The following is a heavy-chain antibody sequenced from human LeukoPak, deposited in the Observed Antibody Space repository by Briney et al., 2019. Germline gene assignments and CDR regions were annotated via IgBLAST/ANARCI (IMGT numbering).Heavy chain of an antibody. CDR3: ARDDCSTTPCYAY. CDR1: GFTFSSNY. J-gene: IGHJ4*02. Sequence: GGSLRLSCAASGFTFSSNYMSWVRQAPGKGLEWVSVIYSGGSTYYADSVKGRFTVSRDISKNTVYLQMNGLKAEDTAVYYCARDDCSTTPCYAYWGQGTLVTVSS. D-gene: IGHD2-2*01. CDR2: IYSGGST. V-gene: IGHV3-53*01.